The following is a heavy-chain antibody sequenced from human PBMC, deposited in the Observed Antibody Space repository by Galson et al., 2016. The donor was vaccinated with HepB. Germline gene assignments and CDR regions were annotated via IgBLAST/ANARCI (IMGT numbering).Heavy chain of an antibody. J-gene: IGHJ4*02. CDR3: ARKEDYNYDAYFDY. D-gene: IGHD3-22*01. V-gene: IGHV2-70*01. CDR1: GFSLSTSGMC. Sequence: PALVKPTQTLTLTCTFSGFSLSTSGMCVSWIRQPPGKALEWLAPIDWDDDKYYSTSLKTRLTISKDTSKNQVVLTMTNMDPVDTATYYCARKEDYNYDAYFDYWGQGTLVTVSS. CDR2: IDWDDDK.